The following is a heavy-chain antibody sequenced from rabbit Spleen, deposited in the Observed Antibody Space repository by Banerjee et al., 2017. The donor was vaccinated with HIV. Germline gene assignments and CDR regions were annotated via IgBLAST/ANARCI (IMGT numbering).Heavy chain of an antibody. CDR2: IGTYTGST. CDR3: ARGVGNSISYTTTRLEV. D-gene: IGHD4-2*01. J-gene: IGHJ3*01. Sequence: QSLEESGGDLVKPGASLTLTCKASGFSFSSGYYMCWVRQAPGKGLEWIACIGTYTGSTYYANWAKGRFTISKTSSTTVTLQMTSLTAADTATYFCARGVGNSISYTTTRLEVWGPGTLVTVS. CDR1: GFSFSSGYY. V-gene: IGHV1S40*01.